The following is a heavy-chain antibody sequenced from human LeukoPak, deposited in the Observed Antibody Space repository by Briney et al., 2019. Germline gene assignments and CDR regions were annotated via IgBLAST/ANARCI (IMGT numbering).Heavy chain of an antibody. V-gene: IGHV3-15*01. CDR3: TTGTWIQLWLADY. CDR2: IKSQTDGGTT. Sequence: GGSLRLSCKGSGFTFTNACMSWVRLAPGKGLEWVGHIKSQTDGGTTDYAAPVKGRFTISRDYSKNTLYLQLNSLKTEDTAVYYCTTGTWIQLWLADYWGQGTLVTVSS. J-gene: IGHJ4*02. CDR1: GFTFTNAC. D-gene: IGHD5-18*01.